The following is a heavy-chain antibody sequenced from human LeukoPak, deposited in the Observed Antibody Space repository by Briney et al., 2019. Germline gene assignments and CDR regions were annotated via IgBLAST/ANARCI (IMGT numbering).Heavy chain of an antibody. CDR3: ATVRSITMVRGVILLSPCPLYFDY. V-gene: IGHV1-24*01. CDR1: GYTLTELS. Sequence: ASVKVSCKVSGYTLTELSMHWVRQAPGKGLEWMGGFDPEDGETIYAQKFQGRVTMTEDTSTDTAYMELSSLRSEDTAVYYCATVRSITMVRGVILLSPCPLYFDYWGQGTLVTVSS. CDR2: FDPEDGET. J-gene: IGHJ4*02. D-gene: IGHD3-10*01.